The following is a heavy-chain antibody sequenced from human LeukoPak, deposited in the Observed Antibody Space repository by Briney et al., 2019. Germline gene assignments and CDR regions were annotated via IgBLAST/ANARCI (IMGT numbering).Heavy chain of an antibody. D-gene: IGHD5-24*01. J-gene: IGHJ4*02. CDR1: GFTFSSYG. V-gene: IGHV3-30*18. CDR3: AKGRDGYNFDY. CDR2: ISYDGSNK. Sequence: PGRSLRLSCAASGFTFSSYGMHWVRQAPGKGLEWVAVISYDGSNKYYADSVKGRFTISRDNSKNTLYLQMNSLRAEDTAVYYCAKGRDGYNFDYWGQGTLVTVSS.